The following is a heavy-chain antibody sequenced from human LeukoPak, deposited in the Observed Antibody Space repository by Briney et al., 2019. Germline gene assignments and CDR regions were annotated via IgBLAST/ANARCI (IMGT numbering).Heavy chain of an antibody. J-gene: IGHJ4*02. D-gene: IGHD2-21*02. CDR1: GFTFSSYS. CDR3: AVHIVVVTATTPHY. Sequence: NPGGSLRLSCAASGFTFSSYSMNWVRQAPGKGLEWVSSISSSSSYIYYADSVKGRFTISRDNAKNSLYLQMNSLRAEDTAVYYCAVHIVVVTATTPHYWGQGTLVTVSS. CDR2: ISSSSSYI. V-gene: IGHV3-21*01.